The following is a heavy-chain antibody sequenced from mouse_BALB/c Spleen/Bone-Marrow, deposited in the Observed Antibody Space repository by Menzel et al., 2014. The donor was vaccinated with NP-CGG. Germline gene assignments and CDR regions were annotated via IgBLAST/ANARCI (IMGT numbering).Heavy chain of an antibody. CDR2: IYPGSGST. V-gene: IGHV1-84*02. CDR1: GYTFTDYY. J-gene: IGHJ4*01. Sequence: LVESGPELVKPGASVKISCKASGYTFTDYYINWVKQKPGQGLEWIGWIYPGSGSTKYNEKFKGKATLTVDTSSSTAYMQHSSLTSEDTAVYCCANLGRCAMDYWGQGTSVTVSS. D-gene: IGHD3-1*01. CDR3: ANLGRCAMDY.